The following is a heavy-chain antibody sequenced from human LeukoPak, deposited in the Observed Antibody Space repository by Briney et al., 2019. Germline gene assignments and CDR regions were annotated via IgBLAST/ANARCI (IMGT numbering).Heavy chain of an antibody. CDR3: AREWGPIAVSGGPGY. Sequence: GGSLRLSCAASGFTFSNYGMHWVRQAPGKGLEWVALIWFDGRNKFHADSVKGRFTISRDKSKNTLFPQMNSLRAEDTAVYYCAREWGPIAVSGGPGYWGQGALVTVSS. J-gene: IGHJ4*02. V-gene: IGHV3-33*01. CDR1: GFTFSNYG. D-gene: IGHD6-19*01. CDR2: IWFDGRNK.